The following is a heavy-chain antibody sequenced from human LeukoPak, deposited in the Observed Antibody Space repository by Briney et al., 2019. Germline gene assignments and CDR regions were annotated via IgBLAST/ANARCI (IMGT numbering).Heavy chain of an antibody. Sequence: GGSLRLSCAASGFTFSNFGMHWVRQAPGKGLEWMAVVSFNGEVTYYADSVKGRFTISRDNSKNTLYLQMNSLRAEDTAVYYCAREGERWLQLGYFQHWGQGTLVTVSS. J-gene: IGHJ1*01. CDR2: VSFNGEVT. V-gene: IGHV3-30*03. CDR1: GFTFSNFG. CDR3: AREGERWLQLGYFQH. D-gene: IGHD5-24*01.